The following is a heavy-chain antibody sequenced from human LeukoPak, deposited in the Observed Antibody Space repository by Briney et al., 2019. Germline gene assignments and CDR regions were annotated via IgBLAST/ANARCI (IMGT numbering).Heavy chain of an antibody. Sequence: SETLSLTCTVSGGSISNYYWGWIRQAPGKGLEWIGSIYYSGNTYYNSSLKSRVTISLDTSKNQFSLNLFSVTAADTAMYYCARAPHFFDSSGSRYYFDYWGQGALVTVSS. CDR2: IYYSGNT. CDR1: GGSISNYY. J-gene: IGHJ4*02. CDR3: ARAPHFFDSSGSRYYFDY. D-gene: IGHD3-22*01. V-gene: IGHV4-39*07.